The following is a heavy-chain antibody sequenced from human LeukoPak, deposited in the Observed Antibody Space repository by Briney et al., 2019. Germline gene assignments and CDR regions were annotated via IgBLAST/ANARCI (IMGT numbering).Heavy chain of an antibody. CDR1: GFSFSSYW. CDR2: IKQDGSDK. D-gene: IGHD1-26*01. Sequence: GGSLRLSCVGSGFSFSSYWMSWVRQAPGKGLEWVANIKQDGSDKHYVDSVKGRFTISRDNAKNSMYLQVNSLRAEDTAVYYCAKASGSFHFYYYGMDVWGQGTTVTVSS. J-gene: IGHJ6*02. V-gene: IGHV3-7*01. CDR3: AKASGSFHFYYYGMDV.